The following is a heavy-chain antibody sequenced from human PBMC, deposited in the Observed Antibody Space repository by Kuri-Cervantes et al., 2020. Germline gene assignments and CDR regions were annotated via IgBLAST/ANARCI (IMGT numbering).Heavy chain of an antibody. D-gene: IGHD3-3*01. V-gene: IGHV4-34*01. CDR2: INHSGST. Sequence: SETLSLTCAVYGGSFSGYYWSWIRQPPGKGLEWIGEINHSGSTNYNPSLKSRVTISVDTSKNQFSLKLSSVTAADTAVYYCARYHFWSAFHDYWGQGTLVTVSS. CDR3: ARYHFWSAFHDY. CDR1: GGSFSGYY. J-gene: IGHJ4*02.